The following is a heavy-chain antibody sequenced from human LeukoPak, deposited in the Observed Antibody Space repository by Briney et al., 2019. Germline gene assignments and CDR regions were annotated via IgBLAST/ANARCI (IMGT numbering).Heavy chain of an antibody. Sequence: GTSLRLSCAASGFTFSNYGMHWVRQAPGKGLEWVAVISYDGSYKSYADSVKGRFTISRDNAKNTLYLQMNSLRTEDTAVYYCACYGIVPPYWGQGTLVTVSS. J-gene: IGHJ4*02. D-gene: IGHD2-2*01. CDR2: ISYDGSYK. CDR1: GFTFSNYG. V-gene: IGHV3-30*03. CDR3: ACYGIVPPY.